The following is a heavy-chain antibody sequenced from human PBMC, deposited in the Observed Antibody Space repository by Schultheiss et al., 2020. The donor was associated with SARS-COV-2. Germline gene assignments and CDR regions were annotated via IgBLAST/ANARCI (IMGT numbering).Heavy chain of an antibody. V-gene: IGHV4-59*12. D-gene: IGHD6-19*01. Sequence: SETLSLTCIVSGGSISSYYWSWIRQPPGKGLEWIGEIYHSGSTNYNPSLKSRLTISVDTSKNQFSLKLTSVTAADTAVYYCARDPGEQWLVLGAFPTFDPWGQGTLVTVSS. CDR3: ARDPGEQWLVLGAFPTFDP. J-gene: IGHJ5*02. CDR2: IYHSGST. CDR1: GGSISSYY.